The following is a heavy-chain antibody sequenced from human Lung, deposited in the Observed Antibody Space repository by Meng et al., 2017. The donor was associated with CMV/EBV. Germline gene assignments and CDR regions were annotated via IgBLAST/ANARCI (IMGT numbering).Heavy chain of an antibody. Sequence: SXTLSLXCAVYGGSFSGFYWSWIRQPPGKGLEWIGAISHSGSTNYKPSLKSRVTISVDTSKNQFSLKLNSLTAADTAVYYCARGMGSPPRSKLLGSRRTRDFYYGLDVXGQGTTVPSP. J-gene: IGHJ6*02. CDR2: ISHSGST. CDR1: GGSFSGFY. D-gene: IGHD2-15*01. CDR3: ARGMGSPPRSKLLGSRRTRDFYYGLDV. V-gene: IGHV4-34*01.